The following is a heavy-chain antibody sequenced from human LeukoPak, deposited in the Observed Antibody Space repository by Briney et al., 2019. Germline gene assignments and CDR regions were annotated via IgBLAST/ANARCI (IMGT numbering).Heavy chain of an antibody. V-gene: IGHV1-69*13. CDR2: IIPIFGTA. CDR3: ASGARKSRWSFDY. Sequence: GASVKVSCKASGGTFSSYAISWVRQAPGQGLEWMGGIIPIFGTANYAQKFQGRVTITADESTSTAYMELSSLRSEDTAVFYCASGARKSRWSFDYWGQGTLVTVSS. J-gene: IGHJ4*02. D-gene: IGHD6-19*01. CDR1: GGTFSSYA.